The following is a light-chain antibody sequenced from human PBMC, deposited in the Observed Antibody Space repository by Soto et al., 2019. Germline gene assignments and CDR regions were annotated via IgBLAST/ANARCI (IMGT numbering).Light chain of an antibody. CDR2: RAS. V-gene: IGKV4-1*01. Sequence: DIVMTQSPDSLAVSLGERATINCKSSQSVLYSSNNKNYLAWYQQKPGQPPKLLIYRASTRESGVPDRFSGSGSGTDVTLTISSLQAEEVAVYYGQQYYSTPYTFGQGTKLEI. CDR3: QQYYSTPYT. CDR1: QSVLYSSNNKNY. J-gene: IGKJ2*01.